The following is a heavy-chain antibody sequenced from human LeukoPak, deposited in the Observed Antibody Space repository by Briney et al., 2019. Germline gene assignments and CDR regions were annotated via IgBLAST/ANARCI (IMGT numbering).Heavy chain of an antibody. J-gene: IGHJ4*02. CDR2: ISYDGSNK. Sequence: GGSLRLSCAASGITFSRYWMSWVRQAPGKGLEWVAVISYDGSNKYYADSVKGRFTISRDNSKNTLYLQMNSLRAEDTAVYYCAKGRIAAADLDYWGQGTLVTVSS. D-gene: IGHD6-13*01. CDR1: GITFSRYW. CDR3: AKGRIAAADLDY. V-gene: IGHV3-30*18.